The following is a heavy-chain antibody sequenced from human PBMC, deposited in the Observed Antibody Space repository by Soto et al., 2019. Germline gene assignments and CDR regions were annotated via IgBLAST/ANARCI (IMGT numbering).Heavy chain of an antibody. Sequence: PSETLSLTCAVYGGSFSGYYWSWIRQPPGKGLEWIGEINHSGSTNYNPSLKSRVTISVDTSKNQFSLKLSSVTAADTAVYYCARGVQWLPLSKPTSFDYWGQGTLVTVSS. V-gene: IGHV4-34*01. D-gene: IGHD6-19*01. J-gene: IGHJ4*02. CDR2: INHSGST. CDR1: GGSFSGYY. CDR3: ARGVQWLPLSKPTSFDY.